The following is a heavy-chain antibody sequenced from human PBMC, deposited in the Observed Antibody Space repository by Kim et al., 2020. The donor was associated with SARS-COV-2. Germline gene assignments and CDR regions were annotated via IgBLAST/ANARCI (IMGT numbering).Heavy chain of an antibody. CDR1: GGSISSSSYY. Sequence: SETLFLTCTVSGGSISSSSYYWGWIRQPPGKGLEWIGSIYYSGSTYYNPSLKSRVTISVDTSKNQFSLKLSSVTAADTAVYYCAAWKSNEVDYWGQGTLVTVSS. J-gene: IGHJ4*02. CDR3: AAWKSNEVDY. CDR2: IYYSGST. V-gene: IGHV4-39*07. D-gene: IGHD1-1*01.